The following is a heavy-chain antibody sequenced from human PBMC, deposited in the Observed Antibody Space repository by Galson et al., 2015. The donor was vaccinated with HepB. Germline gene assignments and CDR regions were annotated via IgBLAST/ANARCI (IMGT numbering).Heavy chain of an antibody. CDR3: TTERMYSSSRPCDY. D-gene: IGHD6-13*01. CDR2: IKSKTDGGTT. J-gene: IGHJ4*02. Sequence: SLRLSCAASGFTFSNAWMSWVRQAPGKGLEWVGRIKSKTDGGTTDYAAPVKGRFTISRDDSKNTLYLQMNSLKTEDTAVYYCTTERMYSSSRPCDYWGQGTLVTVSS. V-gene: IGHV3-15*01. CDR1: GFTFSNAW.